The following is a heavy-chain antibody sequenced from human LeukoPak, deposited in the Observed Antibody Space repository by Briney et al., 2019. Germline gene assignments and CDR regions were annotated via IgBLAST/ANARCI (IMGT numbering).Heavy chain of an antibody. CDR2: TYYRSKWSN. D-gene: IGHD1-26*01. CDR1: GDSFSTNSAT. Sequence: SQTLSLTCAISGDSFSTNSATWTWLRQSPSRGPEWLGRTYYRSKWSNDYAVSMKSRITINPDTSKNQFSLQLNSVTPEDTAVYYCARLVGASWFDSWGQGTLVTVSS. J-gene: IGHJ5*01. CDR3: ARLVGASWFDS. V-gene: IGHV6-1*01.